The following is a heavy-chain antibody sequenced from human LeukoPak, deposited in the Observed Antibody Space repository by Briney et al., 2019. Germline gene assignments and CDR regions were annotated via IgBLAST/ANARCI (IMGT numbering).Heavy chain of an antibody. CDR2: IYYSGST. CDR1: GGSISSYY. J-gene: IGHJ4*02. V-gene: IGHV4-59*12. CDR3: ARFLRYCSSTSCYGFDY. Sequence: PSETLSLTCTVSGGSISSYYWSWIRQPPGKGLEWIGYIYYSGSTNYNPSLKSRVTISVDTSKNQFSLKLSSVTAADTAVYYCARFLRYCSSTSCYGFDYWGQGTLVTVSS. D-gene: IGHD2-2*01.